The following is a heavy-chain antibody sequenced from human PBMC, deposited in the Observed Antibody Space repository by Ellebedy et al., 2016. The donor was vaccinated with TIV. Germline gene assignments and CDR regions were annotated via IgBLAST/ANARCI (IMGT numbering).Heavy chain of an antibody. CDR3: ARERAYYDSSGFPDY. V-gene: IGHV4-39*07. CDR2: IYYSGST. CDR1: GGSISSSSYY. D-gene: IGHD3-22*01. J-gene: IGHJ4*02. Sequence: SETLSLTXTVSGGSISSSSYYWGWIRQPPGKGLEWIGSIYYSGSTYYNPSLKSRVTISVDTSKNQFSLKLSSVTAADTAVYYCARERAYYDSSGFPDYWGQGTLVTVSS.